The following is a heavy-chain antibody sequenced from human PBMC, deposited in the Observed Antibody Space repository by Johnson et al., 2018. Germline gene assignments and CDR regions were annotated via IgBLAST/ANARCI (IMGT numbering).Heavy chain of an antibody. J-gene: IGHJ6*03. V-gene: IGHV3-66*02. CDR2: IYSGGST. CDR1: GFTVTSNY. Sequence: EVQLVETGGDLVQPGGSLRLSCAASGFTVTSNYMSWVRQAPGKGLAWVSFIYSGGSTYYADSVKGRFTIPRDNSKNTLYLQMNSLRAEDTAVYYCAAEGLYCSGGSCYRDYYYYYMDVWGKGTTVTVSS. CDR3: AAEGLYCSGGSCYRDYYYYYMDV. D-gene: IGHD2-15*01.